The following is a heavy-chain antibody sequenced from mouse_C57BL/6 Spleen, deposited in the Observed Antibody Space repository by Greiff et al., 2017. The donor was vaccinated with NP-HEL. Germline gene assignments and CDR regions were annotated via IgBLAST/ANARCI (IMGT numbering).Heavy chain of an antibody. CDR3: AREENYGSSAMDY. CDR2: IYPGDGDT. V-gene: IGHV1-82*01. Sequence: VQLQESGPELVKPGASVKISCKASGYAFSSSWMNWVKQRPGKGLEWIGRIYPGDGDTNYNGKFKGKATLTADKSSSTAYMQLSSLTSEDSAVYYCAREENYGSSAMDYWGQGTSVTVSS. D-gene: IGHD1-1*01. J-gene: IGHJ4*01. CDR1: GYAFSSSW.